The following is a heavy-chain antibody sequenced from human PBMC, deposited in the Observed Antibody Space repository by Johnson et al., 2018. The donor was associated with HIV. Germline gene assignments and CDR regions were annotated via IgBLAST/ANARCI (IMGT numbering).Heavy chain of an antibody. CDR1: GFTFSSYG. CDR2: IWYDGSNK. Sequence: VQLVESGGGVVPPGRSLRLSCAASGFTFSSYGMHWVRQAPGKGLEWVAVIWYDGSNKYYADSVKGRFTISRDNSKNTLYLKMNSLRAEDTAVYYCAKDNPGVSHAFDIWCQGTMVTVSS. J-gene: IGHJ3*02. D-gene: IGHD1-14*01. CDR3: AKDNPGVSHAFDI. V-gene: IGHV3-33*06.